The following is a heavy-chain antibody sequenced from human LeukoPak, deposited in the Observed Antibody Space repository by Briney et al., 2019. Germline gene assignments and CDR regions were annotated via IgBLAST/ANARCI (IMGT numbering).Heavy chain of an antibody. Sequence: GGSLRLSCAASGFTFSSYWMHWVRQVPGKGLVWVSRINSDGSSTSYADSVKGRFTISRDNAKNTLYVQMNRLRAEDTAVYYCSTGSGHAFDIWGRGTMVTVSS. CDR1: GFTFSSYW. CDR2: INSDGSST. J-gene: IGHJ3*02. CDR3: STGSGHAFDI. D-gene: IGHD3-10*01. V-gene: IGHV3-74*01.